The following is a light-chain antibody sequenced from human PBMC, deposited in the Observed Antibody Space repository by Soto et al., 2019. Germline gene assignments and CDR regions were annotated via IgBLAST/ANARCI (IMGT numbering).Light chain of an antibody. V-gene: IGKV3-11*02. CDR1: QSVSSY. CDR3: QQYDNSPYT. CDR2: DAS. J-gene: IGKJ2*01. Sequence: EIVLTQSPATLSLSPGERATLSCRASQSVSSYLAWYQQKPGQAPRLLIYDASNRAAGIPARFSGSGSGRDFTLSISRLEPEDFAVYYCQQYDNSPYTFGQGTRLEIK.